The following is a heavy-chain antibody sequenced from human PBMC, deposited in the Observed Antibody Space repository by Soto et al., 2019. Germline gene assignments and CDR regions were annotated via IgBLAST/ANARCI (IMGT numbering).Heavy chain of an antibody. CDR3: ARASLYDSSSLFDY. CDR1: GGSLKSSY. V-gene: IGHV4-59*01. J-gene: IGHJ4*02. D-gene: IGHD3-22*01. CDR2: IHYSGNT. Sequence: SGCPALTSASSGGSLKSSYVAGVRQPPGKGLEWIGYIHYSGNTNYNPSLKSRVTISVDTSKNQFSLKLSSVTAADTAVYYCARASLYDSSSLFDYWGQGTLVTVSS.